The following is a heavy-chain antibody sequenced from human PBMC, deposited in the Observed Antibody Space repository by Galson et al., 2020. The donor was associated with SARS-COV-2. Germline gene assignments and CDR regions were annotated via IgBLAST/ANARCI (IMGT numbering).Heavy chain of an antibody. CDR3: VRGWIRNMDV. J-gene: IGHJ6*02. Sequence: SQTLSLTCVISGDSVSSDSAGWNWIRQSPSRGLEWLGRTYYRSKWYKDYAESVKGRITINTDTSKNQFSLQLNSVSPEDTAVYYCVRGWIRNMDVWVQGTTVTVSS. V-gene: IGHV6-1*01. CDR2: TYYRSKWYK. D-gene: IGHD2-2*03. CDR1: GDSVSSDSAG.